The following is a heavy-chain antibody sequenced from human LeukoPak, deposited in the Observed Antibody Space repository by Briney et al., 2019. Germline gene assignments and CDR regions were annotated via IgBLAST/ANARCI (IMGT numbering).Heavy chain of an antibody. CDR2: IYYSGST. V-gene: IGHV4-39*01. Sequence: SETLSLTCTVSGGSLSSSSNYWGWVRQPPGTGLEWVGSIYYSGSTYYNPSLKRRVTISVNTSKNQFSMKLSSVTDADTAVYSCARLRRRNTIFGVVIIPKTPFDYWGQGTLVTVSS. CDR1: GGSLSSSSNY. J-gene: IGHJ4*02. D-gene: IGHD3-3*01. CDR3: ARLRRRNTIFGVVIIPKTPFDY.